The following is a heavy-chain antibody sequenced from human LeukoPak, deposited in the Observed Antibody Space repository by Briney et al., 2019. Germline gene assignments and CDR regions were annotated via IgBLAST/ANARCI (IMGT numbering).Heavy chain of an antibody. V-gene: IGHV3-64*02. CDR2: ISSNGGST. CDR3: AREPVSGGTCCDAFDI. CDR1: RFSFSSYA. J-gene: IGHJ3*02. D-gene: IGHD2-15*01. Sequence: GGSLRLSCEASRFSFSSYAMNWVRQAPGKGLECVSGISSNGGSTYYADSVKGRFTVSRDNSKNTLYLQMGSLRAEDMAVYYCAREPVSGGTCCDAFDIWGQGTMVTVSS.